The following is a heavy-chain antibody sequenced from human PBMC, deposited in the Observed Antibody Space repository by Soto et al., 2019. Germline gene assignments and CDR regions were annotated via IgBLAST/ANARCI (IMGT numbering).Heavy chain of an antibody. V-gene: IGHV3-21*01. CDR3: AGRRLGSPAPVD. Sequence: PGGSLRLSCAASDFAFGSHTMAWVRQAPGKGLEWVSSISSSSSYIYYADSVKGRFTISRDNAKNSLYLQMNSLRAEDTAVYYCAGRRLGSPAPVDWGQGTLVTAPQ. CDR2: ISSSSSYI. D-gene: IGHD2-15*01. J-gene: IGHJ4*02. CDR1: DFAFGSHT.